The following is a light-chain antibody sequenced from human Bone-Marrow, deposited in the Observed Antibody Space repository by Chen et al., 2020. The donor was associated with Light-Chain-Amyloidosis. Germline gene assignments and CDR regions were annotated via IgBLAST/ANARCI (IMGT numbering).Light chain of an antibody. J-gene: IGLJ3*02. CDR2: DDS. Sequence: SYVLTQPSSVSVAPGQTGTSACGGNNMGSTSGHWYQQTPGQAPLLVFYDDSDRPSGIPERLSGSNSGTTASLPISMVEAGDEADYSCQVWDRSSDRPVFGGGTQLTVL. CDR1: NMGSTS. CDR3: QVWDRSSDRPV. V-gene: IGLV3-21*02.